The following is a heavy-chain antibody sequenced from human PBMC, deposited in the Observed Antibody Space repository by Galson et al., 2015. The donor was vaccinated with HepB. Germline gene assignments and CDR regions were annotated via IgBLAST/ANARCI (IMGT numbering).Heavy chain of an antibody. CDR1: GGTFSSYA. J-gene: IGHJ5*02. Sequence: SVKASCKASGGTFSSYAISWVRQAPGQGLEWMGGIIPILGIANYAQKFQGRVTITADKSTSTAYLELSSLRTEDTAVYYCARDLVAARPLLDRSGSTPWGQGTLVTVSS. CDR3: ARDLVAARPLLDRSGSTP. D-gene: IGHD6-6*01. V-gene: IGHV1-69*10. CDR2: IIPILGIA.